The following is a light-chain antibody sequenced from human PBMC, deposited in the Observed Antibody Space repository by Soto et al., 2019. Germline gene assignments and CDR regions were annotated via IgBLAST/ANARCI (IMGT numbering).Light chain of an antibody. J-gene: IGKJ5*01. CDR3: QQNFSIPIT. V-gene: IGKV1-39*01. Sequence: DIQMTQSPSSLSASVGDRVTITCRPSQSISTYLNWYHQKPGKAPDLLIYAASSLKSGVPSRFSGSGSGTHFTLTITGLQPADFATYYCQQNFSIPITFGQGTRLEIK. CDR2: AAS. CDR1: QSISTY.